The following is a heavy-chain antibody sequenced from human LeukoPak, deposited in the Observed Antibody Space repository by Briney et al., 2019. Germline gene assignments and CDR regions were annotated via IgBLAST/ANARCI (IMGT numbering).Heavy chain of an antibody. CDR2: INHSGST. D-gene: IGHD2-15*01. CDR1: GGSFSGYY. CDR3: ARSSKNWLLLASYNWFDP. Sequence: SETLSLTCAVYGGSFSGYYWSWIRQPPGKGLEWIGEINHSGSTNYNPSLKSRVTISVDTSKNQFSLKLSSVTAADTAVYCCARSSKNWLLLASYNWFDPWGQGTLVTVSS. V-gene: IGHV4-34*01. J-gene: IGHJ5*02.